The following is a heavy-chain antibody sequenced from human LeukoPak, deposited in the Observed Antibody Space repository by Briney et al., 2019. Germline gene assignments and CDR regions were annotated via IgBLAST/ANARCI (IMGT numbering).Heavy chain of an antibody. Sequence: GESLKISCKGSGYSFTSYRISWVRQMPGKGLEWMGRIDPSDSYTNYSPSFQGHVTISADKSISTAYLQWSSLKASDTAMYYCARHSSSSWYSNWFDPWGHGTLVTVSS. CDR2: IDPSDSYT. J-gene: IGHJ5*02. CDR3: ARHSSSSWYSNWFDP. CDR1: GYSFTSYR. V-gene: IGHV5-10-1*01. D-gene: IGHD6-13*01.